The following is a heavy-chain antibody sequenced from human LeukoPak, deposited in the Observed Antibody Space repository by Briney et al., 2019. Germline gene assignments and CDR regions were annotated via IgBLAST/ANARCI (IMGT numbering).Heavy chain of an antibody. CDR3: ARGDTYYYDSSGYYPY. V-gene: IGHV1-69*06. D-gene: IGHD3-22*01. J-gene: IGHJ4*02. CDR1: GGTFSSYA. CDR2: IIPIFGTA. Sequence: SVKVSCKASGGTFSSYAISWVRQAPGQGLEWMGGIIPIFGTANYAQKFQGRVTVTADKSTSTAYMELSSLRSEDTAVYYCARGDTYYYDSSGYYPYWGQGTLVTISS.